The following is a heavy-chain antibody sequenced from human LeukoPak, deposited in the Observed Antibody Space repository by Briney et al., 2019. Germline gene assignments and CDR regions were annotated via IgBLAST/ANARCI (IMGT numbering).Heavy chain of an antibody. D-gene: IGHD1-26*01. CDR1: GGSFDLFVYY. V-gene: IGHV4-61*08. CDR3: AGDQGGSAHRHAFDI. J-gene: IGHJ3*02. CDR2: MYHTGSS. Sequence: SETLSLTCTVSGGSFDLFVYYWGWFRRPPGKGLEWFGFMYHTGSSIYSPSLKSRLTISVDTSKNQFTLNLSSMTAADTAVYYCAGDQGGSAHRHAFDIWGQGTLVTVSS.